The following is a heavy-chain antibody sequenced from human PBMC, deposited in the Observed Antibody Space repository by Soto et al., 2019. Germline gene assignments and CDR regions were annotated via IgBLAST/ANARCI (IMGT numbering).Heavy chain of an antibody. J-gene: IGHJ6*02. CDR1: GFTFTSYA. CDR2: ISGSGDST. Sequence: GGSLRLSCAASGFTFTSYAMTWVRQAPGKGLEWVSAISGSGDSTYYADSVKGRFTISRDNSKNTLSLQMNSLRVEDTAVYFCGKGRSYYYYYGVDVWGQGTTVTVSS. V-gene: IGHV3-23*01. D-gene: IGHD1-26*01. CDR3: GKGRSYYYYYGVDV.